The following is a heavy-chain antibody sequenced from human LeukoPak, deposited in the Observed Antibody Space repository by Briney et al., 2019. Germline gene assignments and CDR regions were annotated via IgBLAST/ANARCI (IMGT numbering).Heavy chain of an antibody. CDR2: ISSSSSYI. Sequence: PGGSLRLSCAACGFTFSSYSMNWVRQAPGKGLEWVSSISSSSSYIYYADSVKGRFTISRDNAKNSLYLQMNSLRAEDTAVYYCARWGFGELVSRPVFDYWGQGTLVTVSS. CDR3: ARWGFGELVSRPVFDY. CDR1: GFTFSSYS. J-gene: IGHJ4*02. V-gene: IGHV3-21*01. D-gene: IGHD3-10*01.